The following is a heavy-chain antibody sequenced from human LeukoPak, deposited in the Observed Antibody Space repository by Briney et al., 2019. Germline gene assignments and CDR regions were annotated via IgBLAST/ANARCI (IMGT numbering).Heavy chain of an antibody. Sequence: ASVKVSCKASGYTFTSYGISWVRQAPGQGLEWMGWISAYNGNTNYAQKLQGRVTMTTDTSTSTAYMELRSLRSDDTAVYYCAREEDNYDILTGYYREKYFQHWGQGTLVTVSS. V-gene: IGHV1-18*01. CDR2: ISAYNGNT. CDR3: AREEDNYDILTGYYREKYFQH. D-gene: IGHD3-9*01. CDR1: GYTFTSYG. J-gene: IGHJ1*01.